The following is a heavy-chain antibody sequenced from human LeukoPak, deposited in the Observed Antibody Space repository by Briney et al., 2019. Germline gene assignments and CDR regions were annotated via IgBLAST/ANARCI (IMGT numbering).Heavy chain of an antibody. CDR3: ARDEGIAVAGTSPGSYYYYYMDV. CDR1: GRTFSIYA. J-gene: IGHJ6*03. Sequence: ASVTVSCTSSGRTFSIYAISWVRQPPGQGLEWMGGIIPNFGTANYAQKFQGRVTITADKSTSTAYMELSSLRSEDTAVYYCARDEGIAVAGTSPGSYYYYYMDVWGKGDTVTVSS. CDR2: IIPNFGTA. D-gene: IGHD6-19*01. V-gene: IGHV1-69*06.